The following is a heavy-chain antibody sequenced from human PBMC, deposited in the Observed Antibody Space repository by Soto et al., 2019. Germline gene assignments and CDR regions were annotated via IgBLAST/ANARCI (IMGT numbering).Heavy chain of an antibody. CDR2: IIPIFGTA. CDR3: ARVRPGGYPRVGAFDI. CDR1: GGTFSSYA. D-gene: IGHD5-18*01. J-gene: IGHJ3*02. V-gene: IGHV1-69*01. Sequence: QVQLVQSGAEVKKPGSSVKVSCKASGGTFSSYAISWVRQAPGQGLEWMGGIIPIFGTANYAQKFQGRVTITADESTSTAYMELSSLTSEDTAVYYCARVRPGGYPRVGAFDIWGQGTMVTVSS.